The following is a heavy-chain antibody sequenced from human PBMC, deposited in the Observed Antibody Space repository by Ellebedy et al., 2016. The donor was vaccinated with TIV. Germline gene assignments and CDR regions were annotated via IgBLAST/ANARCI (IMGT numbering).Heavy chain of an antibody. CDR3: ARDLAMIRGVIQSHFDP. V-gene: IGHV4-39*07. CDR2: IYDSGAT. Sequence: SETLSLXCTVSGDSMSGTSYWWGWIRQSPGKGLEWIGSIYDSGATYYNPSLERRVTLSIDTSNNQFSLRLNSLTAADTAIYHCARDLAMIRGVIQSHFDPWGQGTLVTVSS. D-gene: IGHD3-10*01. J-gene: IGHJ5*02. CDR1: GDSMSGTSYW.